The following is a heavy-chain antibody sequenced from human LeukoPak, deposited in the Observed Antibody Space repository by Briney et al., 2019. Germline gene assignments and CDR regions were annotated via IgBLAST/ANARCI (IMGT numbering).Heavy chain of an antibody. CDR3: ARPPYPGATSFYFDS. CDR1: RFTFTGYW. V-gene: IGHV3-7*01. Sequence: GGSLRLSCAASRFTFTGYWMTWVRQAPGKGLEWVAFIKPDGSDNYYADSVKGRFTISRDNAKNSLYLQMNSLGAEDTAVYYCARPPYPGATSFYFDSWGQGTLVTVSS. J-gene: IGHJ4*02. D-gene: IGHD3-16*01. CDR2: IKPDGSDN.